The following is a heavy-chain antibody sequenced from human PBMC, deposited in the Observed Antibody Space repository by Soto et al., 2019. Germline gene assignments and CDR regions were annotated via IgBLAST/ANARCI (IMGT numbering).Heavy chain of an antibody. CDR1: GGSFSGYY. CDR3: ARGRGYSYGHYYYYGMDV. Sequence: QVQLQQWGAGLLKPSETLSLTCAVYGGSFSGYYWSWIRQPPGKGLEWIGEINHSGSTNYNPSLKSRGAISVDTSKNQFSLELSSVTAADTAVYYCARGRGYSYGHYYYYGMDVWGQGTTVTVSS. V-gene: IGHV4-34*01. CDR2: INHSGST. D-gene: IGHD5-18*01. J-gene: IGHJ6*02.